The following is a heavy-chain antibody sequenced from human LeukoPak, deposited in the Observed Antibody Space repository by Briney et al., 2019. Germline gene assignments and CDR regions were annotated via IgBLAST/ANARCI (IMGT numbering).Heavy chain of an antibody. Sequence: ASVKVSCKASGYTFTGYYMHWVRQAPGQGLEWMGWINPNSGGTNYAQKFQGRVTMTRDTSIRSAYMDLSRLRSDDTAVYYCARDKVAAASLQANDYYFYYMDVWGKGTTVTVS. CDR3: ARDKVAAASLQANDYYFYYMDV. CDR2: INPNSGGT. J-gene: IGHJ6*03. V-gene: IGHV1-2*02. D-gene: IGHD6-25*01. CDR1: GYTFTGYY.